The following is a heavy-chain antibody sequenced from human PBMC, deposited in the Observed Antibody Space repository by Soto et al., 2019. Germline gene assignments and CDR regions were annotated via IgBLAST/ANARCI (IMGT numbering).Heavy chain of an antibody. D-gene: IGHD3-16*02. J-gene: IGHJ4*02. V-gene: IGHV4-59*11. Sequence: HVQLQESGPGLVKPSETLSLTYTVSGDFSSAHYWSWIPPPPGKGLAWLGYIFFTGNTKYPPSLTSRLSLSLDASKNQFSLTLTSVTTADTAVYYCAREGGGYRFDYWGQGTLVTVSS. CDR1: GDFSSAHY. CDR2: IFFTGNT. CDR3: AREGGGYRFDY.